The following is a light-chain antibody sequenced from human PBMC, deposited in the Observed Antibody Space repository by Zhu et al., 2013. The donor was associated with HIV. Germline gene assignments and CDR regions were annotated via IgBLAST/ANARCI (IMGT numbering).Light chain of an antibody. CDR1: SGSSSNIGNNY. V-gene: IGLV2-8*01. Sequence: QSVLTQPPSVSAAPGQKVTISCSGSSGSSSNIGNNYISWYQQHPGKAPKLMIYEVNKRPSGVPDRFSGSKSGNTASLTVSGLQAEDEADYYCSSYAGHNNWLFGGGTKLTVL. J-gene: IGLJ3*02. CDR2: EVN. CDR3: SSYAGHNNWL.